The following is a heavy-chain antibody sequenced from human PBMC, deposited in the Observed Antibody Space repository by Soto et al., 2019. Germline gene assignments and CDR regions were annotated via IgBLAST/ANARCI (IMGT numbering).Heavy chain of an antibody. V-gene: IGHV3-23*01. D-gene: IGHD2-21*01. CDR1: GFTFSSYA. Sequence: EVQLLESGGGLVQPGGSLRLSCAASGFTFSSYAMKWVRQAPGKGLEWVSGISGSGGRTYYAESVKGRFTISRDNSKNTLYLQMNSLRAEDTAVYYCAKVGCRSECYYLVDNWGQGILVTVSS. CDR3: AKVGCRSECYYLVDN. J-gene: IGHJ4*02. CDR2: ISGSGGRT.